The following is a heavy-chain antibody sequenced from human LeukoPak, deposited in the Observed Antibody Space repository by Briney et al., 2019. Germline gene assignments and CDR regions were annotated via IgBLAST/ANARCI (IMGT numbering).Heavy chain of an antibody. CDR3: ARHTWSWYANAFDI. D-gene: IGHD6-13*01. V-gene: IGHV4-34*01. J-gene: IGHJ3*02. CDR2: INHSGST. CDR1: GGSFSGCY. Sequence: PSETLSLTCAVYGGSFSGCYWSWIRQPPGKGLEWIGEINHSGSTNYNPSLKSRVTISVDTSKNQFSLKLSSVTAADTAVYYCARHTWSWYANAFDIWGQGTMVTVSS.